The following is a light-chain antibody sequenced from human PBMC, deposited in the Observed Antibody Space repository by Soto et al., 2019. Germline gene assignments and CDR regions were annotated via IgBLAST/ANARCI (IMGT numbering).Light chain of an antibody. CDR2: DAS. Sequence: DIQMTQSPSTLSASVGDRVTITCRASQSISSWLAWYQQKPGKAPKLLIYDASSLESGVPSRFSGSGSGTEFTLTISSLQPDDFATYYCQQYNSYSWTXGQGTKVDI. CDR3: QQYNSYSWT. V-gene: IGKV1-5*01. CDR1: QSISSW. J-gene: IGKJ1*01.